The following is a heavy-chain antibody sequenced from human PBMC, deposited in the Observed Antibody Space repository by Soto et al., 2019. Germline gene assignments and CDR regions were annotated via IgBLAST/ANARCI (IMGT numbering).Heavy chain of an antibody. Sequence: EVQLGESGGGLIQPGGSLRLSCAASGLIVSSNCLTWVRQAPGKGLECVSLTGSGGTTYYADSVRGRFTISSDNSKNTLYLQMNSLRAEDTAVYYCAGRLATAASLDYWGQGTLVTVSP. CDR1: GLIVSSNC. D-gene: IGHD3-16*01. CDR3: AGRLATAASLDY. CDR2: TGSGGTT. J-gene: IGHJ4*02. V-gene: IGHV3-53*01.